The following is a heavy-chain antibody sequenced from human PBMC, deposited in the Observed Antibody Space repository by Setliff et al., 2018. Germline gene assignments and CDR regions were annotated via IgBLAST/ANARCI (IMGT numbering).Heavy chain of an antibody. V-gene: IGHV3-33*06. J-gene: IGHJ5*02. CDR3: AKLPSLWAAVQTNWFDP. Sequence: GGSLRLSCVASGFTFRNYGMHWVRQAPGKGLEWVALIWNDGSSKFYGDSVKGRITISRDNSKNTLYLQMDSLRADDTAVYYCAKLPSLWAAVQTNWFDPWGQGTLVTVSS. D-gene: IGHD1-26*01. CDR2: IWNDGSSK. CDR1: GFTFRNYG.